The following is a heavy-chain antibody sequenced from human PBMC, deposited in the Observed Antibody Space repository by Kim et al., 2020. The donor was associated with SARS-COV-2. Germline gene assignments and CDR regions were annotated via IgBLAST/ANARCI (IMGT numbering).Heavy chain of an antibody. V-gene: IGHV1-18*01. Sequence: ASVKVSCKASGYTFTSYGISWVRQAPGQGLEWMGWISAYNGNTNYAQKLQGRVTMTTDTSTSTAYMELRSLRSDDTAVYYCARAYYYDSSGYPGAFDIWGQGTMVTVSS. CDR3: ARAYYYDSSGYPGAFDI. D-gene: IGHD3-22*01. J-gene: IGHJ3*02. CDR2: ISAYNGNT. CDR1: GYTFTSYG.